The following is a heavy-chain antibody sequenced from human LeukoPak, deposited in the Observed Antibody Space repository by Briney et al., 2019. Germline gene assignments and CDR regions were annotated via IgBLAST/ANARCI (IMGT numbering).Heavy chain of an antibody. Sequence: SETLSLTCAVYGGSFSGYYWSWIRQPPGKGLEWIGYIYYSGSTDYNPSLKSRVSMSVDTSKNQFSLKLSSVTATDTAVYYCARQRLLWFGESNSGFDYWGQGTWSPSPQ. J-gene: IGHJ4*02. V-gene: IGHV4-59*08. D-gene: IGHD3-10*01. CDR2: IYYSGST. CDR3: ARQRLLWFGESNSGFDY. CDR1: GGSFSGYY.